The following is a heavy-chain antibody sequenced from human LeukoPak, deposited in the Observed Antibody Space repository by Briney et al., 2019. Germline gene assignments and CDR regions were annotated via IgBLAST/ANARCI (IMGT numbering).Heavy chain of an antibody. D-gene: IGHD4-17*01. CDR2: INPSGGST. Sequence: ASVKVSCKASGYTFTSYYMHWVRQAPGQGLEWMGTINPSGGSTSYAQKFQGRVTMTRDTSTSTVYMELSSLRSEDTAVYYCARDFRTYGDYDRFDYWGQGTLVTVSS. J-gene: IGHJ4*02. CDR1: GYTFTSYY. CDR3: ARDFRTYGDYDRFDY. V-gene: IGHV1-46*01.